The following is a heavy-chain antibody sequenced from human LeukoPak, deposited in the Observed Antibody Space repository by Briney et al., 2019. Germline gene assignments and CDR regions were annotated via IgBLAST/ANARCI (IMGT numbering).Heavy chain of an antibody. D-gene: IGHD3-10*02. Sequence: GGSLRLSCAASGFTFSTYEMNWVRQAPGKGLEWVSYSSSSGSIRYYTDSVKGRFTISRDNAKNSLYLQMNSLRAEDTAVYYCAELGITMIGGVWGKGTTVTISS. V-gene: IGHV3-48*03. CDR3: AELGITMIGGV. CDR1: GFTFSTYE. CDR2: SSSSGSIR. J-gene: IGHJ6*04.